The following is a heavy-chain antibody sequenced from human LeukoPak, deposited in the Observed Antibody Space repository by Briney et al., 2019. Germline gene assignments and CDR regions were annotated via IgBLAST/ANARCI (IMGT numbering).Heavy chain of an antibody. CDR3: ARAPGYSSSTSCRSPLDY. J-gene: IGHJ4*02. CDR1: GGSISRADYY. V-gene: IGHV4-30-4*08. Sequence: SQTLSLTCTVSGGSISRADYYWSWIRQPPGKGREWNGYIYYSGSTYYNPSLTSRATISVDTSKSQFSLKLSSVTAADTPVYYCARAPGYSSSTSCRSPLDYWGQGTLVTVSS. D-gene: IGHD2-2*01. CDR2: IYYSGST.